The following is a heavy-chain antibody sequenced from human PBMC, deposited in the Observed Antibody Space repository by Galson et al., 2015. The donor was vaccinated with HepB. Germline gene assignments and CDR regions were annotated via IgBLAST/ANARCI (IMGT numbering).Heavy chain of an antibody. CDR1: GYTFSNYA. CDR2: IHAGGGHT. Sequence: SVKVSCKASGYTFSNYAIHWVRRAPGQGLEWMGWIHAGGGHTKFSQMFRGRVTITRDTSASTAYMDLSSLRPEDTAVYYCARDDYFGSGSSDYWGQGTLVTVSS. CDR3: ARDDYFGSGSSDY. V-gene: IGHV1-3*01. D-gene: IGHD3-10*01. J-gene: IGHJ4*02.